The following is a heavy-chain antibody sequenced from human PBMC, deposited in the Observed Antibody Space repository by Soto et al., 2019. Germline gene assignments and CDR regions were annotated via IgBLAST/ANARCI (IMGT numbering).Heavy chain of an antibody. V-gene: IGHV4-39*01. D-gene: IGHD2-21*02. CDR2: IYHSGST. CDR1: GGSISSSSYY. Sequence: SETLSLTCTVSGGSISSSSYYWGWIRQPPGKGLEWIGNIYHSGSTYYNPSLKSRVTISVDTSKNQFSLKLSSVTAADTAVYYCASGDWNSLEYWGQGTLVTVSS. J-gene: IGHJ4*02. CDR3: ASGDWNSLEY.